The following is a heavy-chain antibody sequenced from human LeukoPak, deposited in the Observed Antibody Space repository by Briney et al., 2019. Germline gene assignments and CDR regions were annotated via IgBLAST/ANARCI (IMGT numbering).Heavy chain of an antibody. CDR3: AKDFYDVGGYDPLHPPSFDY. Sequence: PGGSLRLSCVASGFTFTNYAMAWVRQTPGMGLQWVASISGNGATAYYADSVKGRFTMSRDNSKKTLYLQMNSLRAEDTAVSYCAKDFYDVGGYDPLHPPSFDYWGQGSLVTVSS. D-gene: IGHD2/OR15-2a*01. CDR1: GFTFTNYA. V-gene: IGHV3-23*01. J-gene: IGHJ4*02. CDR2: ISGNGATA.